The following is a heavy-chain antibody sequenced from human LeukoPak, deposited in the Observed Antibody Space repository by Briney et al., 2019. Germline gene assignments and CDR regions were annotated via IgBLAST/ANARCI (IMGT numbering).Heavy chain of an antibody. V-gene: IGHV4-59*01. J-gene: IGHJ4*02. CDR1: GGSISSYY. D-gene: IGHD3-16*01. CDR2: IYYSGST. Sequence: PSETLSLTCTVSGGSISSYYWSWIRQPPGKGLEWIGYIYYSGSTNYNPSLNSRATMSVDTSKNQFSLKLSSVTPADTAVYYCARDGLSWGFDYWGQGTLVTVPS. CDR3: ARDGLSWGFDY.